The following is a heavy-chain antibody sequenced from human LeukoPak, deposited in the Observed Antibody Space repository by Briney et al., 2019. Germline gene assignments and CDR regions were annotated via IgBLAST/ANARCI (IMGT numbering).Heavy chain of an antibody. D-gene: IGHD3-16*01. CDR2: IKQDGYEK. J-gene: IGHJ6*02. CDR3: ARGGGLDV. Sequence: GGSLRLSCAASGFTFSGYCMSWVRQTPEKGLEWVANIKQDGYEKYYVDSVKGRFTISRDNAKNSLYLQMSNLRAEDTAVYFCARGGGLDVWGQGATVTVSS. CDR1: GFTFSGYC. V-gene: IGHV3-7*03.